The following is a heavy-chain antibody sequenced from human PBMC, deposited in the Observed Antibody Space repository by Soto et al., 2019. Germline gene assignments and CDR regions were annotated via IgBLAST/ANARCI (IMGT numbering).Heavy chain of an antibody. CDR3: AKMPKADYCGSGSYWPVAFDI. D-gene: IGHD3-10*01. V-gene: IGHV3-23*01. Sequence: PGGSLRLSCAASGFTFSSYAMSWVRQAPGKGLEWVSAISGSGGSTYYADSVKGRFTISRDNSKNTLYLQMNSLRAEDTAVYYCAKMPKADYCGSGSYWPVAFDIWGQGTMVTVSS. CDR2: ISGSGGST. CDR1: GFTFSSYA. J-gene: IGHJ3*02.